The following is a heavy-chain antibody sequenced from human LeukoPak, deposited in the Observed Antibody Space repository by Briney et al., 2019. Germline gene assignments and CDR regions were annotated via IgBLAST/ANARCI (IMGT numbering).Heavy chain of an antibody. Sequence: GGPLRLSCTASGFTFGDYAMSWVRQAPGKGLEWVGFIRSKAYGGTTEYAASVKGRFTISRDNAKNSLYLQMNSLRAEDTALYYCASHSVKGYYDSNPTDYWGQGTLVTVSS. CDR1: GFTFGDYA. CDR3: ASHSVKGYYDSNPTDY. D-gene: IGHD3-22*01. J-gene: IGHJ4*02. CDR2: IRSKAYGGTT. V-gene: IGHV3-49*04.